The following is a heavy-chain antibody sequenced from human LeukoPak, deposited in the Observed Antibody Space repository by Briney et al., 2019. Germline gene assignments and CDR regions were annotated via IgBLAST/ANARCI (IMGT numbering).Heavy chain of an antibody. J-gene: IGHJ4*02. V-gene: IGHV1-2*04. CDR3: ARATGIAAAAPDY. Sequence: ASVKVSCKASGYTFTGYYMHWLRQAPGQGLEWMGWINPNSGGTNYAQKFQGWVTMTRDTSISTAYMELSRLRSDDTAVYYCARATGIAAAAPDYWGQGTLVTVSS. CDR2: INPNSGGT. D-gene: IGHD6-13*01. CDR1: GYTFTGYY.